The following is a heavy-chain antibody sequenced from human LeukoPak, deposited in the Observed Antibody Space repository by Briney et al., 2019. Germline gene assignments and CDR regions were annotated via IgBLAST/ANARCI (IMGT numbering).Heavy chain of an antibody. V-gene: IGHV5-51*01. CDR1: GYDFTNYW. D-gene: IGHD6-19*01. Sequence: GESLKISCQGFGYDFTNYWIGWVRQMPGKGLEWMAIIYPDDSDTKYNPSFQGQVTISSDKSISTAYLQWSSLKASDTAIYYCVRQADSSGWYYFDYWGPGTRVTVTS. CDR2: IYPDDSDT. J-gene: IGHJ4*02. CDR3: VRQADSSGWYYFDY.